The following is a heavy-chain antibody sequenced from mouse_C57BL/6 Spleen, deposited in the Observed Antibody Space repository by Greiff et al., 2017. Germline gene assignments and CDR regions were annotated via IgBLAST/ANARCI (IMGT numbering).Heavy chain of an antibody. Sequence: VQLQQSGAELVRPGASVKLSCTASGFNIKDDYMHWVKQRPEQGLEWIGWIDPENGDTEYASKFQGKATITADTSSNTAYLQLSSLTSEDTAVXYCTTLLRSGGPYWGQGTTLTVSS. D-gene: IGHD1-1*01. CDR1: GFNIKDDY. CDR3: TTLLRSGGPY. CDR2: IDPENGDT. V-gene: IGHV14-4*01. J-gene: IGHJ2*01.